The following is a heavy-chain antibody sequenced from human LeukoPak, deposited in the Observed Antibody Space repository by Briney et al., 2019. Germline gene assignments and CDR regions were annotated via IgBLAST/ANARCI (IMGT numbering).Heavy chain of an antibody. Sequence: SVKVSCKASGGTFSSYAISWVRQAPGQGLEWMGGIIPIFGTANYAQKFQGRVTITTDESTSTAYMELSSLRSEDTAVYYCARAWWSGRYFDLWGRGTLVTVSS. D-gene: IGHD3-3*01. CDR1: GGTFSSYA. CDR2: IIPIFGTA. V-gene: IGHV1-69*05. J-gene: IGHJ2*01. CDR3: ARAWWSGRYFDL.